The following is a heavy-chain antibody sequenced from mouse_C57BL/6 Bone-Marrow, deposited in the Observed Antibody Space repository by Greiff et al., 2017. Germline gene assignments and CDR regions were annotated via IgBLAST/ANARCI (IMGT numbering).Heavy chain of an antibody. CDR1: GFTFSDYG. CDR2: ISSGSSTL. D-gene: IGHD1-2*01. J-gene: IGHJ4*01. CDR3: GTAPMDY. Sequence: EVKLMESGGGLVKPGGSLKLSCAASGFTFSDYGMHWVRQAPEKGLAWVAYISSGSSTLYYADTVKGRFTISRDNAKTTLYLLITSLRSEDTAMYYCGTAPMDYWGQGTSVTVSS. V-gene: IGHV5-17*01.